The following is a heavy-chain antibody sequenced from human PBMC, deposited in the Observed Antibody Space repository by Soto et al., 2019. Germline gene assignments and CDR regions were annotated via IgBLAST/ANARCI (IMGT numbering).Heavy chain of an antibody. V-gene: IGHV1-69*13. CDR1: GGTFSSYA. CDR3: AGVHPFPAHTGYDLMPTFFDY. CDR2: IIPIFGTA. J-gene: IGHJ4*02. D-gene: IGHD5-12*01. Sequence: SVKSSCKASGGTFSSYAIRWVRQAPGQGLEWMGGIIPIFGTANYAQKFQGRVTITADESTSTAYMELNSLRAEDTAVYYCAGVHPFPAHTGYDLMPTFFDYWGQGGLVTVSS.